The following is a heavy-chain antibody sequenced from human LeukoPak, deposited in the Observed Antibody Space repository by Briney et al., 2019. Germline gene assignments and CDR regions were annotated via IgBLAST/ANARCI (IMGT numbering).Heavy chain of an antibody. Sequence: GGSLRLSCAASGFTFSTYAMSWVRQAPGKGLEWVSSISGSGGSPDYADSVEGRFTISRDNSKNTLYLQMSSLRAEDTALYYCARDTYYSDGTDYYSWFDPWGQGTLVTVSS. J-gene: IGHJ5*02. CDR3: ARDTYYSDGTDYYSWFDP. V-gene: IGHV3-23*01. CDR1: GFTFSTYA. D-gene: IGHD3-22*01. CDR2: ISGSGGSP.